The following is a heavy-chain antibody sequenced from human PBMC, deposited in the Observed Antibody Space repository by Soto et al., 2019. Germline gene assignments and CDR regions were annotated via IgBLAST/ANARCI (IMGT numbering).Heavy chain of an antibody. CDR2: ISGSGGST. J-gene: IGHJ6*03. D-gene: IGHD3-10*01. Sequence: GGSLRLSCAASGFTFSSYAMSWVRQAPGKGLEWVSAISGSGGSTYYADSVKGRFTISRDNSKNTLYLQMNSLRAEDTAVYYCAKGIYGSGSPTQDYYYYYYMDVWGKGTTVTVSS. CDR3: AKGIYGSGSPTQDYYYYYYMDV. V-gene: IGHV3-23*01. CDR1: GFTFSSYA.